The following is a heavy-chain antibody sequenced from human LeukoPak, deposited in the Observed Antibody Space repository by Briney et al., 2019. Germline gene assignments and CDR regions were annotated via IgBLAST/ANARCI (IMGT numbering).Heavy chain of an antibody. D-gene: IGHD3-9*01. V-gene: IGHV1-2*06. CDR3: ATDLLILTGYGY. CDR1: GYTFTGYY. Sequence: ASVKVSCKASGYTFTGYYMHWVRQAPGQGLEWMGRINPNSGGTNYAQKFQGRVTMTEDTSTDTAYMELSSLRSEDTAVYYCATDLLILTGYGYWGQGTLVTVSS. CDR2: INPNSGGT. J-gene: IGHJ4*02.